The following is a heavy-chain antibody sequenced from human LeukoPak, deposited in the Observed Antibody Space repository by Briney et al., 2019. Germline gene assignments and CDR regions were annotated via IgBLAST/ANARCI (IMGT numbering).Heavy chain of an antibody. Sequence: PSETLSLTCSVSGDSMNGYYWIWIRQTAGKGLEWIARLFTGGNAECNPSLKSRVTMSVETSKSQFSLKLTSVTAADTAIYYCARGLRWDSGNDWGPEHWGQGVLVTVSS. D-gene: IGHD5-12*01. CDR1: GDSMNGYY. CDR2: LFTGGNA. CDR3: ARGLRWDSGNDWGPEH. V-gene: IGHV4-4*07. J-gene: IGHJ4*02.